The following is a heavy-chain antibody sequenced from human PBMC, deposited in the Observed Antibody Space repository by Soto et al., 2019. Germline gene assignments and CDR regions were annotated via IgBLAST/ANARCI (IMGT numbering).Heavy chain of an antibody. J-gene: IGHJ4*02. Sequence: QVQLVQSGAEVKKPGASVTVSCKASGYTFTGSYMHCLRQAPGQVLEWMGWINPNSGGTNYAQKFQGWVTMTRDTSISTAYMELSRLRSDDTAVYYCARGVLDYYDSSGYYYFDYWGQGTLVTVSS. D-gene: IGHD3-22*01. CDR2: INPNSGGT. CDR1: GYTFTGSY. V-gene: IGHV1-2*04. CDR3: ARGVLDYYDSSGYYYFDY.